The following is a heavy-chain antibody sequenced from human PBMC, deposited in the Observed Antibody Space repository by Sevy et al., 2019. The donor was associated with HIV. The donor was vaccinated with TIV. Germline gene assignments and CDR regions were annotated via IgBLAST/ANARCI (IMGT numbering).Heavy chain of an antibody. D-gene: IGHD5-18*01. Sequence: GGSLRLSCAASRFTINKNYMTWVRQAPGKGLEGISIIYSDATTYHADSVKDRFNISRDNSKNMLYLQMNNLRVEDTAVYYCARGKTGYGYALSYWGQGTLVTVSS. CDR2: IYSDATT. CDR3: ARGKTGYGYALSY. CDR1: RFTINKNY. J-gene: IGHJ4*02. V-gene: IGHV3-66*01.